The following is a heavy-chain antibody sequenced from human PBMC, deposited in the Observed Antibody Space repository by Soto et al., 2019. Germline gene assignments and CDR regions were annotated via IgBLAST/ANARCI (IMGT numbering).Heavy chain of an antibody. CDR1: GFSLRTSEAA. Sequence: QITLKESGPTLVKPTQTLTLTCTFSGFSLRTSEAAVGWIRQPPGKALEWLALIFWDDDKRYSPSLKSRLTITRDTSRDQVFLRMTNMDPVDTATYYCAHRTYTNGWYDYWGQGTLVTVSS. CDR3: AHRTYTNGWYDY. D-gene: IGHD6-19*01. CDR2: IFWDDDK. J-gene: IGHJ4*02. V-gene: IGHV2-5*02.